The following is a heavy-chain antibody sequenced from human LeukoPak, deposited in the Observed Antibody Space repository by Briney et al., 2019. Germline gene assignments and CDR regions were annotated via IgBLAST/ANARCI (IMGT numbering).Heavy chain of an antibody. J-gene: IGHJ4*02. CDR2: IYYSGST. D-gene: IGHD2-21*02. V-gene: IGHV4-30-4*01. CDR1: GGSIGSGDYY. CDR3: AGRGVVTASPNY. Sequence: PSQTLSLTCTVSGGSIGSGDYYWSWIRQPPGKGLEWIGYIYYSGSTYYNPSLKSRVTISVDSSKNQFSLKLSSVTAADTAVYYCAGRGVVTASPNYWGQGTLVTVSS.